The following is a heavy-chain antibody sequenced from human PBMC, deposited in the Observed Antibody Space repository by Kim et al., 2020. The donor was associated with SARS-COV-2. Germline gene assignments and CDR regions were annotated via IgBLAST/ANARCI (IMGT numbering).Heavy chain of an antibody. J-gene: IGHJ4*02. D-gene: IGHD6-6*01. V-gene: IGHV4-59*11. CDR1: GGSMARHY. CDR2: MYYTRAS. CDR3: ARLNIEARYFDY. Sequence: SETLSLTCTISGGSMARHYCIWIRQPPGKGLEWVAYMYYTRASDYNPSLKSRVTLSVDTSKNQFSLRLNSVTAGDTAVYYCARLNIEARYFDYWGQGILVTVYS.